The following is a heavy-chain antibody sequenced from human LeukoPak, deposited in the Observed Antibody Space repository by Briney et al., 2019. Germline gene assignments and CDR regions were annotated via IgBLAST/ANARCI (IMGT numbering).Heavy chain of an antibody. CDR2: ISYDGSNK. CDR1: GFTFSSYA. D-gene: IGHD3-22*01. V-gene: IGHV3-30-3*01. J-gene: IGHJ4*02. Sequence: PGRSLRLSCAASGFTFSSYAMHWVRQAPGKGLEWVAVISYDGSNKYYADSVKGRFTISRDNAKNSLYLQMNSLRAEDTAVYYCARASDYSSGYYLDYWGQRTLVTVSS. CDR3: ARASDYSSGYYLDY.